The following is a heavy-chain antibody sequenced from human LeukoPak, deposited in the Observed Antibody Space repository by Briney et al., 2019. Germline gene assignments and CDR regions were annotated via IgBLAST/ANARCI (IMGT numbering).Heavy chain of an antibody. D-gene: IGHD5-18*01. J-gene: IGHJ6*02. Sequence: PSETLSLTCIVSGGSISNYYWSWIRQPPGKGLEWIGYIYYTGSTNYNASLKSRVTISVDTSKNQFSLKLSSVTAADTAVYYCARDSAGGYSYGGPPGLRDYYYGMDVWGQGTTVTVSS. CDR1: GGSISNYY. CDR2: IYYTGST. CDR3: ARDSAGGYSYGGPPGLRDYYYGMDV. V-gene: IGHV4-59*01.